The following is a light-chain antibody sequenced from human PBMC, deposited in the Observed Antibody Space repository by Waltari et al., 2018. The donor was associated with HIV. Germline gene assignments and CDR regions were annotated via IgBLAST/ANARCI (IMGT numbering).Light chain of an antibody. J-gene: IGLJ2*01. CDR1: SSDISDYDF. CDR3: GSYRATDTLEGV. CDR2: EVS. V-gene: IGLV2-14*01. Sequence: QSVLTQPASVSGSPGQSITISCTGTSSDISDYDFVSWYQQHPGKAPKLILYEVSHRPLGVPSRFSGSKSGNTASLTISGLQADDEAHYYCGSYRATDTLEGVFGGGTMLTVL.